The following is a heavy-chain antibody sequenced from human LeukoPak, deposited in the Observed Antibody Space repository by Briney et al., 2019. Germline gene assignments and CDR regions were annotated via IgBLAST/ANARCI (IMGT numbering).Heavy chain of an antibody. V-gene: IGHV3-23*01. CDR1: TFTLSSYA. CDR2: VSGGGGRT. D-gene: IGHD3-9*01. Sequence: AGSLRLSCAASTFTLSSYALSWVRPAPGKGLEWVSAVSGGGGRTYYTDSVKGRFTTSRDNSNNTLYLQMNSLRAEHTAVYYCAKLAGILRYFDWLSKLAPFDYWGQGTLVTVSS. J-gene: IGHJ4*02. CDR3: AKLAGILRYFDWLSKLAPFDY.